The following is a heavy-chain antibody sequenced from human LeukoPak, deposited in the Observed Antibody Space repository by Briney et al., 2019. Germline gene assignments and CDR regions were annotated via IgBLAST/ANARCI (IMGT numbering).Heavy chain of an antibody. V-gene: IGHV1-18*01. CDR3: ARVWSGSYYRYFDY. CDR1: GYTFTSYG. CDR2: ISAYNGNT. D-gene: IGHD3-10*01. Sequence: ASVKVSCKASGYTFTSYGISWVRQAPGQGLEWMGWISAYNGNTNYAQKLQGRVTMTTDTSASTAYMELSSLRSEDTAVYYCARVWSGSYYRYFDYWGQGTLVTVSS. J-gene: IGHJ4*02.